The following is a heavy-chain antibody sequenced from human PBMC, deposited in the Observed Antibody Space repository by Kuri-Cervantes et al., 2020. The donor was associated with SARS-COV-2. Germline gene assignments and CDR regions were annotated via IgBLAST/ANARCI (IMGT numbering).Heavy chain of an antibody. J-gene: IGHJ4*02. Sequence: GESLKISCAAPGFTFSSYWMHWVRQAPGKGLVWVSRINSDGSSTSYAGSVKGRFTISRDNAKNTLYLQMNSLRTEDTAVYYCTTHYDFWSDTPAYWGQGTLVTVSS. CDR2: INSDGSST. V-gene: IGHV3-74*01. CDR1: GFTFSSYW. CDR3: TTHYDFWSDTPAY. D-gene: IGHD3-3*01.